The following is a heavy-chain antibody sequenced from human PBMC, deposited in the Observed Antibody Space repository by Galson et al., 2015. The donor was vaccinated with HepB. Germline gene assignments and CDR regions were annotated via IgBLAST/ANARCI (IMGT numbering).Heavy chain of an antibody. CDR1: GFTFSSYG. V-gene: IGHV3-30*02. CDR2: IRYDGSNK. J-gene: IGHJ5*02. D-gene: IGHD3-10*01. CDR3: AKDDSRFYYGSGFP. Sequence: SLRLSCAASGFTFSSYGMHWVRQAPGKGLEWVAFIRYDGSNKYYADSVKGRFTISRDNSKNTLYLQMNSLRAEDTAVYYCAKDDSRFYYGSGFPWGQGTLVTVSS.